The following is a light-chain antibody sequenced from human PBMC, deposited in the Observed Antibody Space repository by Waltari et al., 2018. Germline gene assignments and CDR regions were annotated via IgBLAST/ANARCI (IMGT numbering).Light chain of an antibody. CDR2: DAS. Sequence: EILLTQSPGTLSLSPGERATLSCRASQSLRNNFLVWYQQKPAQAPRLLIYDASRRATGIPDRFSGSGSGTDFTLTISRLGPEDFAVYFCQQYGRAPLTFGGGTKVEIK. J-gene: IGKJ4*01. V-gene: IGKV3-20*01. CDR3: QQYGRAPLT. CDR1: QSLRNNF.